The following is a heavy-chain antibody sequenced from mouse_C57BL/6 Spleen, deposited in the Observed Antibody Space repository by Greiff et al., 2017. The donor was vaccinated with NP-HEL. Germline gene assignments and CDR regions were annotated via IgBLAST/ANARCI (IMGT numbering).Heavy chain of an antibody. D-gene: IGHD2-1*01. V-gene: IGHV5-6*02. Sequence: DVKLVESGGDLVKPGGSLKLSCAASGFTFSSYGMSWVRQTPDKRLEWVATISSGGSYTYYPDSVKGRFTISRDNAKNTLYLQMSSLKSEDTAMYYCARPGLPRSMDYWGQGTSVTVSS. CDR1: GFTFSSYG. CDR3: ARPGLPRSMDY. J-gene: IGHJ4*01. CDR2: ISSGGSYT.